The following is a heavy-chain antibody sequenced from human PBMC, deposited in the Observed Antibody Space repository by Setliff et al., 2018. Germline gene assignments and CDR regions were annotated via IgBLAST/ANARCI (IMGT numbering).Heavy chain of an antibody. CDR1: GYPFVGYF. D-gene: IGHD3-16*01. V-gene: IGHV1-2*02. CDR3: AKQGDLAFDY. CDR2: IDPKSGRT. J-gene: IGHJ4*02. Sequence: GASVKVSCKTSGYPFVGYFIYWMRQAPGQGLEWVGWIDPKSGRTKYAVKFQGRVTMTRDTSSSTIYMEVNSLTSVDTAVYFCAKQGDLAFDYWGQGTQVTVSS.